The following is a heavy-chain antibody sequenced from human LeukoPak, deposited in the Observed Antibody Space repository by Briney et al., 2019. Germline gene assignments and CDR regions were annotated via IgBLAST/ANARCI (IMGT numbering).Heavy chain of an antibody. D-gene: IGHD4-17*01. J-gene: IGHJ4*02. Sequence: ASVKVSCKAFGYTFTGYYMHWVRQAPGQGLEWMGGIIPIFGTANYAQKFQGRVTITADESTSTAYMELSSLRSEDTAVYYCARGPAYYDYGDYGDYWGQGTLVTVSS. CDR2: IIPIFGTA. CDR1: GYTFTGYY. CDR3: ARGPAYYDYGDYGDY. V-gene: IGHV1-69*13.